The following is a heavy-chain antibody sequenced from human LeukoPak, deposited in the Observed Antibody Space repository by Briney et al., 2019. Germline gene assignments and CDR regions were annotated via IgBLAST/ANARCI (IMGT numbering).Heavy chain of an antibody. CDR1: GYTFTGYY. Sequence: GASVKVSCKASGYTFTGYYMHWVRQAPGQGLEWMGWINPNSGGTNYAQKFQGRVTMTRDTSISTAYMELSRLRSDDTAVYYCARARTAMVREEDYWGQGTLVTVSS. CDR2: INPNSGGT. D-gene: IGHD5-18*01. CDR3: ARARTAMVREEDY. J-gene: IGHJ4*02. V-gene: IGHV1-2*02.